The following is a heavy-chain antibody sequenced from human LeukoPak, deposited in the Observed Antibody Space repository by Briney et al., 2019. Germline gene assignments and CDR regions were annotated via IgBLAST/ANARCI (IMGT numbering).Heavy chain of an antibody. CDR1: GYSFTGYF. CDR2: IDPNSGDT. D-gene: IGHD3-22*01. V-gene: IGHV1-2*02. CDR3: ARSGSTGYSLDY. J-gene: IGHJ4*02. Sequence: ASVKVSCKSSGYSFTGYFIHWVRQAPGQGLEWMGCIDPNSGDTKYAQKFQGRVSMPRDTSTRTAYMELSRLRSDDTAVYFCARSGSTGYSLDYWGQGTLVTVSS.